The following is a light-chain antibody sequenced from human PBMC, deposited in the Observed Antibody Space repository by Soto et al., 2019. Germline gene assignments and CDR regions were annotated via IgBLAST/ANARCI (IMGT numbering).Light chain of an antibody. CDR2: VAS. CDR1: QNINSW. J-gene: IGKJ1*01. Sequence: IQMKQSHATLSASVGDRVTITCLPSQNINSWLAWYQQKPGKAPKLLIYVASSLESGVPSRFSGSGSGTDFTLTISSVQPDDVTTYYCLHPIKYPRTFGQVTKVDIK. CDR3: LHPIKYPRT. V-gene: IGKV1-5*01.